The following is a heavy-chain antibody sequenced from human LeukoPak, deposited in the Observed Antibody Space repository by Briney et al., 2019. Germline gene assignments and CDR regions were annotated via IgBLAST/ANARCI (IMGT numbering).Heavy chain of an antibody. D-gene: IGHD5-24*01. V-gene: IGHV3-74*01. CDR3: ARRDDHNGRDY. Sequence: PGGSLRLSCAASGFTFTNYWMFWVRQAPGKGLVWVSGINPDGSTTTYADSVKGRFTISRDNSKNTVYLQMNSLRAEDTAMYYCARRDDHNGRDYWGQGTLVTVSS. CDR1: GFTFTNYW. J-gene: IGHJ4*02. CDR2: INPDGSTT.